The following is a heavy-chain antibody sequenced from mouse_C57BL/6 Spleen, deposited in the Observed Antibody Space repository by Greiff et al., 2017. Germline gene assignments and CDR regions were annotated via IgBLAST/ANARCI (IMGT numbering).Heavy chain of an antibody. J-gene: IGHJ4*01. CDR3: ARREGGYSNYGYYAMDY. V-gene: IGHV8-12*01. D-gene: IGHD2-5*01. Sequence: QVTLKESGPGILQSSQTLSLTCSFSGFSLSTSGMGVSWIRQPSGKGLEWLAHIYWDDDKRYNPSLKSRLTISKDTSRNQVFLKITSVDTADTATYYGARREGGYSNYGYYAMDYWGQGTSVTVSS. CDR1: GFSLSTSGMG. CDR2: IYWDDDK.